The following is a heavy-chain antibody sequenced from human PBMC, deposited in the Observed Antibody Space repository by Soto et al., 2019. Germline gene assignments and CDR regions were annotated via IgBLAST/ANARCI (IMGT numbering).Heavy chain of an antibody. CDR1: GGSFSGYY. CDR3: ARGPSVWSGWGY. CDR2: INHSGST. D-gene: IGHD3-3*01. Sequence: QVQLQQWGAGPLKPSETLSLTCAVYGGSFSGYYWSWIRQPPGKGLEWIGEINHSGSTNYNPSLKSRVTISVDTSKNQFSLKLSSVTAADTAVYYCARGPSVWSGWGYWGQGTLVTVSS. V-gene: IGHV4-34*01. J-gene: IGHJ4*02.